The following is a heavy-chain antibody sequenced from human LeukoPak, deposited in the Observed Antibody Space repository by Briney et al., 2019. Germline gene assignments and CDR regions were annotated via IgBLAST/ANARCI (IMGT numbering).Heavy chain of an antibody. CDR2: IIPIFGTA. D-gene: IGHD3-22*01. CDR3: ARGTEEYYDSSNWFDP. Sequence: SVKVSCKASGGAFSSYAISWVRHAPGQGLEWMGGIIPIFGTANYAQKFQGRVTITADKSTSTAYMELSSLRSEDTAVYYCARGTEEYYDSSNWFDPWGQGTLVTVSS. J-gene: IGHJ5*02. V-gene: IGHV1-69*06. CDR1: GGAFSSYA.